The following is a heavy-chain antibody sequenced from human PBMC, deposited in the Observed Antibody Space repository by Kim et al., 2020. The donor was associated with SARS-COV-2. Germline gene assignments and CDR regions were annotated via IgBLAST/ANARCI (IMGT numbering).Heavy chain of an antibody. D-gene: IGHD1-1*01. V-gene: IGHV3-53*01. J-gene: IGHJ4*02. CDR2: IYSGGST. CDR1: GFTVSSNY. Sequence: GGSLRLSCAASGFTVSSNYMSWVRQAPGKGLEWVSVIYSGGSTYYADSVKGRFTISRDNSKNTLYLQMNSLRAEDTAVYYCASRGPGGQGTFDYWGQGTLVTVSS. CDR3: ASRGPGGQGTFDY.